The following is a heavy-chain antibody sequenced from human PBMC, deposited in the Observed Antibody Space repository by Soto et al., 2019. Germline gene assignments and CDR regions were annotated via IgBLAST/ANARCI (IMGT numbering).Heavy chain of an antibody. CDR3: AEEYTTRRSRASFDY. Sequence: GGSLRLSCAASGFTFSSYGMHWVRQAPGKGLEWVSAISGSGGSKYYADSVKGRFTISRDNSKNTLYLQMNSLRAEDTAVYYCAEEYTTRRSRASFDYWGQGTLVTVSS. V-gene: IGHV3-23*01. D-gene: IGHD1-26*01. CDR1: GFTFSSYG. CDR2: ISGSGGSK. J-gene: IGHJ4*02.